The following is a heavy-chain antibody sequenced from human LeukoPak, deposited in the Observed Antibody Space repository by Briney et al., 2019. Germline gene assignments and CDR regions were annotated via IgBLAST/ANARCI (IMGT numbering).Heavy chain of an antibody. D-gene: IGHD4-23*01. CDR1: GGSISSGDYY. J-gene: IGHJ4*02. CDR3: AKLVTHFDY. V-gene: IGHV3-23*01. CDR2: ISGSGGNT. Sequence: LSLTCTVSGGSISSGDYYWSWVRQAPGKGLEWVSSISGSGGNTYYADSVKRRFTISRDNSKNTLYMQMNSLRAEDTAVYYCAKLVTHFDYWGQGTLVTVSS.